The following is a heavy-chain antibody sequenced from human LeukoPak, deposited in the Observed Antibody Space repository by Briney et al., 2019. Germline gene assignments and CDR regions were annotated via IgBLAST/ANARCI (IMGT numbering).Heavy chain of an antibody. CDR1: GFTFSSYG. J-gene: IGHJ4*02. Sequence: GGSLRLSCAASGFTFSSYGMNWVRQVRQAPGKGLEWLSYISSSDNTIYYADSVKGRFTISRDNAKNSLYLHMNGLRDEDTAVYYCARAMRSGYDYWGQGTLVTVSS. CDR2: ISSSDNTI. D-gene: IGHD5-12*01. V-gene: IGHV3-48*02. CDR3: ARAMRSGYDY.